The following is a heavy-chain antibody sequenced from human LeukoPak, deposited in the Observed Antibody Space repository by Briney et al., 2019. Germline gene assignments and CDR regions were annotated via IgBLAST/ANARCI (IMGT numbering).Heavy chain of an antibody. CDR2: IYYSGST. J-gene: IGHJ4*02. D-gene: IGHD6-13*01. Sequence: SETLSLTCTVSGGSISSISYYWGWIRQPPGKGLEWIGYIYYSGSTNYNPSLKSRVTISVDTSKNQFSLKLSSVTAADTAVYYCARFKPSAAGADYWGQGTLVTVSS. CDR1: GGSISSISYY. V-gene: IGHV4-61*05. CDR3: ARFKPSAAGADY.